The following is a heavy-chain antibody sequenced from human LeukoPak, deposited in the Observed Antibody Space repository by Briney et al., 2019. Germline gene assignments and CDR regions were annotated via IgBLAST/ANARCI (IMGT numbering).Heavy chain of an antibody. Sequence: GASVKVSCKASGGTFSSYAISWVRQAPGQGLKWMGGIIPIFGTANYAQKFQGRVTMTTDTSTSTAYMELRSLRSDDTAVYYCARPTTYYYDSSGYPYYYGMDVWGQGTTVTVSS. J-gene: IGHJ6*02. D-gene: IGHD3-22*01. CDR3: ARPTTYYYDSSGYPYYYGMDV. V-gene: IGHV1-69*05. CDR2: IIPIFGTA. CDR1: GGTFSSYA.